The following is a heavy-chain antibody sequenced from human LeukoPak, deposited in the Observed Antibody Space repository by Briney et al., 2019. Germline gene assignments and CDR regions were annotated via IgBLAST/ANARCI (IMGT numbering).Heavy chain of an antibody. J-gene: IGHJ4*02. Sequence: ASVKVSCKASGYTFTSYDFNWVRQATGQRPEWMGWMSPNSGDTGYAQKFQDRVTMTRNTSISTAYMELSSLRSDDTAVYYCARIPYYYDSSTPRSYFDYWGQGTLVTVSS. D-gene: IGHD3-22*01. CDR3: ARIPYYYDSSTPRSYFDY. V-gene: IGHV1-8*01. CDR2: MSPNSGDT. CDR1: GYTFTSYD.